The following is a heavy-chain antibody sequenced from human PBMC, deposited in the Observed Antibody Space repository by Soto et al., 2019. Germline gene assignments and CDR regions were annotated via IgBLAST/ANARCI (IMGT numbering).Heavy chain of an antibody. Sequence: QVQLVESGGGVVQPGRSLRLSCAASGFTFSSYGMHWVRQAPGKGLEWVAVISYDGSNKYYADSVKGRFTISRDNSKNTLYLQMNSLRAEDTAVYYCAKGPRSIVVVVAALDYWGQGTLVTVSS. CDR2: ISYDGSNK. J-gene: IGHJ4*02. CDR3: AKGPRSIVVVVAALDY. V-gene: IGHV3-30*18. D-gene: IGHD2-15*01. CDR1: GFTFSSYG.